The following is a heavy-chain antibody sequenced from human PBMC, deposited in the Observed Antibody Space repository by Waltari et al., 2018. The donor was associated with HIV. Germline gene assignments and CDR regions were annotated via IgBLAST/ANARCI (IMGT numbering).Heavy chain of an antibody. CDR2: IYYSGIT. Sequence: QLQLQQSGPGLVQPSEPLSPICTVSGGSISTSGYYWGWIRQPPGKGLEWIGSIYYSGITYYNPSLKSRVTISADTSRNQFSLWLSSVTAADTAVYYCARRPYCSSASCYPSDARGAFDIWGQGTMVTVSS. J-gene: IGHJ3*02. CDR1: GGSISTSGYY. V-gene: IGHV4-39*01. CDR3: ARRPYCSSASCYPSDARGAFDI. D-gene: IGHD2-15*01.